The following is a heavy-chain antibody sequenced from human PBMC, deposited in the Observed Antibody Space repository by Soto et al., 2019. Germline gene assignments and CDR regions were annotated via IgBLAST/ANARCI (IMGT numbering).Heavy chain of an antibody. CDR3: ARRGQPDGSEQYQYYIMDV. D-gene: IGHD3-10*01. Sequence: GESLKTSCTSSGYSFPNYWIVWVREVPGPGLEWMMIIYHDDSDTNYSPSFQGQVTITADTSISTSFLQWRSLTAADTAMYYCARRGQPDGSEQYQYYIMDVWGQGTTVTVSS. CDR1: GYSFPNYW. CDR2: IYHDDSDT. J-gene: IGHJ6*02. V-gene: IGHV5-51*01.